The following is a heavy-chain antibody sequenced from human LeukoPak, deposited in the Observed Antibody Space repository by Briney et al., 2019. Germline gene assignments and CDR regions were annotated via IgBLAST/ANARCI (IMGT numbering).Heavy chain of an antibody. V-gene: IGHV3-9*01. D-gene: IGHD3-22*01. CDR1: GFTFDDYA. J-gene: IGHJ4*02. CDR3: AKDNSDYYDSSGYYVN. CDR2: ISWNSGSI. Sequence: PGRSLRLSCAASGFTFDDYAMHWVRRAPGKGLEWVSGISWNSGSIGYADSVKGRFTISRDNAKNSLYLQMNSLRAEDTALYYCAKDNSDYYDSSGYYVNWGQGTLVTVSS.